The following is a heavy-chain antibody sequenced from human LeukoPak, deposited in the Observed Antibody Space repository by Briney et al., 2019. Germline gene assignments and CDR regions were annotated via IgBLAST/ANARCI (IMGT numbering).Heavy chain of an antibody. Sequence: SETLSLTCTVSGGSISSYYWSWIRQPPGKGLERIGYIYYSGSTNYNPSLKSRVTMSVDTSKNQFSLKLSSVTAADTAVYYCARSISARNWFDPWGQGTLVTVSS. CDR2: IYYSGST. J-gene: IGHJ5*02. CDR1: GGSISSYY. CDR3: ARSISARNWFDP. D-gene: IGHD2/OR15-2a*01. V-gene: IGHV4-59*01.